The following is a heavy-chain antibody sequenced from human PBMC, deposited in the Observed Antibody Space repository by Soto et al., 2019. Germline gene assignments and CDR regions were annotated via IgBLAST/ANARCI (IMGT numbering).Heavy chain of an antibody. V-gene: IGHV1-2*02. CDR3: ARREQWLENFDY. CDR2: INPNSGDT. CDR1: GYTFIAYY. D-gene: IGHD6-19*01. Sequence: ASVKVSCKTSGYTFIAYYIHWIRQAPGQGLEWMGWINPNSGDTQVSQEFQGRVTMTSDTSINTAYVDVTRLGPDDTAVYYCARREQWLENFDYWGQGTLVTVSS. J-gene: IGHJ4*02.